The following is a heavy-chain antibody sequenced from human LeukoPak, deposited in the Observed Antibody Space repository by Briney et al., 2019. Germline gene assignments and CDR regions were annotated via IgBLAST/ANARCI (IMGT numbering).Heavy chain of an antibody. V-gene: IGHV3-53*04. Sequence: TGGSLRLSFAGSGLTVRSDYMSWVAQAPGKGLEWVSVIYSGGSTYYADSVKGRFTISRHNSKNTLYLQMNSLRAEDTAVYYCARGVWFDPWGQGTLVTVSS. J-gene: IGHJ5*02. CDR3: ARGVWFDP. CDR2: IYSGGST. D-gene: IGHD3-10*01. CDR1: GLTVRSDY.